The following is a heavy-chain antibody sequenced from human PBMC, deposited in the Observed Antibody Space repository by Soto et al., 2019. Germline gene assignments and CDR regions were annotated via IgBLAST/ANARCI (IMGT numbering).Heavy chain of an antibody. J-gene: IGHJ4*02. CDR2: ISYDGSNK. Sequence: QVQLVESGGGVVQPGRSLRLSCAASGFTFSSYGMHWVRQAPGKGLEWVAVISYDGSNKYYADSVKGRFTISRDNSKNTLYLQMNSLRAEDTAVYYCAKDASGRYCTNGGCPDLDYWGQGTLVTVSS. CDR3: AKDASGRYCTNGGCPDLDY. D-gene: IGHD2-8*01. CDR1: GFTFSSYG. V-gene: IGHV3-30*18.